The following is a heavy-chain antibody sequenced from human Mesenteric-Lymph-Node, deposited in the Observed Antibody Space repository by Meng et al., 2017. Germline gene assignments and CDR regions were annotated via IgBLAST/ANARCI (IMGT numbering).Heavy chain of an antibody. CDR2: VVNYVDT. V-gene: IGHV1-18*01. D-gene: IGHD2-15*01. Sequence: HSCPGVKKPRASLRVSCTASGYTFGSYGSCRVRQGPGQGLEGMVGVVNYVDTYPAPKFQGRVTMTTDTNTNTAFMELRSLTSDDTAVYYCASGTPGRSYCDYWGQGTLVTVSS. J-gene: IGHJ4*02. CDR3: ASGTPGRSYCDY. CDR1: GYTFGSYG.